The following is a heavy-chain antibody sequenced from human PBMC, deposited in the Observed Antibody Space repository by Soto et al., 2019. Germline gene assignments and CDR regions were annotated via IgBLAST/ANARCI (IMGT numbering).Heavy chain of an antibody. J-gene: IGHJ4*02. V-gene: IGHV4-59*01. Sequence: PSETLSLTCKVSGGSMRNYFWTWIRQPPGKGLEGIGYIHYSGTTSFFPSYNPSLRSRVTISEDTSKNQFSLKLLSVTTADTAVYFCAAGEASSRNLAPYYLDFWGQGTLVTVSS. CDR1: GGSMRNYF. CDR2: IHYSGTT. CDR3: AAGEASSRNLAPYYLDF. D-gene: IGHD6-13*01.